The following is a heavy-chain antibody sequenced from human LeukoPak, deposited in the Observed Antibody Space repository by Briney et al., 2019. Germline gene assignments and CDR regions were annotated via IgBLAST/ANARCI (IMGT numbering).Heavy chain of an antibody. CDR1: GGSISSSSHY. CDR2: IYYSGST. Sequence: SETLSLTCTVSGGSISSSSHYWGWIRQPPGKGLEWIGSIYYSGSTYYNPSLKSRVTISVDTSKNQFSLKMSSVTAADTAVYYCARQEGSYGPNYIDYWGQGTLVTVSS. CDR3: ARQEGSYGPNYIDY. V-gene: IGHV4-39*01. J-gene: IGHJ4*02. D-gene: IGHD5-18*01.